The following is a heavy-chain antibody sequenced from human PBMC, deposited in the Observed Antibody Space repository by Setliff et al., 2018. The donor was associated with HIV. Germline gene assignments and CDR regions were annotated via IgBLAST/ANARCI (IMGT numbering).Heavy chain of an antibody. CDR2: INQDGGQK. V-gene: IGHV3-7*03. Sequence: GGSLRLSCADSGFTFSRYWMSWVRQAPGKGLEWVASINQDGGQKYYVDSVKGRFTISRDNSKDTLYLQMNSLRAEDTAVYYCAKDGYSDYLNSYFDYWGQGTLVTVSS. J-gene: IGHJ4*02. CDR1: GFTFSRYW. D-gene: IGHD4-17*01. CDR3: AKDGYSDYLNSYFDY.